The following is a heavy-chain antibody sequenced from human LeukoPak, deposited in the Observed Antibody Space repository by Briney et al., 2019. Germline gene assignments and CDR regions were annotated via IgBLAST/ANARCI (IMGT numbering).Heavy chain of an antibody. Sequence: SETLSLTCAVYGGSFSGYYWSWIRQPPGKGLEWIGEINHSGSTNYNPSLKSRVTISVDTSKNQFSLKLSSVTAADTAVYYCARGRPPSRTLYYYGMDVWGQGTTVTVSS. CDR3: ARGRPPSRTLYYYGMDV. D-gene: IGHD2/OR15-2a*01. CDR1: GGSFSGYY. V-gene: IGHV4-34*01. J-gene: IGHJ6*02. CDR2: INHSGST.